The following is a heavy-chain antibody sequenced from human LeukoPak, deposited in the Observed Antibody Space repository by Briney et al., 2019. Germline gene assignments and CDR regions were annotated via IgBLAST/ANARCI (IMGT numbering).Heavy chain of an antibody. CDR2: IRYDGSNK. D-gene: IGHD2-2*01. CDR1: GFTFSSYG. CDR3: AKGHEQLVPADGAFDI. Sequence: PGGSLRLSCAASGFTFSSYGMHWVRQAPGEGLEWVAFIRYDGSNKYYADSVKGRFTISRDNSKNTLYLQMNSLRAEDTAVYYCAKGHEQLVPADGAFDIWGQGTMVTVSS. V-gene: IGHV3-30*02. J-gene: IGHJ3*02.